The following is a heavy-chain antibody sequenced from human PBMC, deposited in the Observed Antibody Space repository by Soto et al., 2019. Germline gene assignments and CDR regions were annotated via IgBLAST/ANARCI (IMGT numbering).Heavy chain of an antibody. V-gene: IGHV3-48*02. J-gene: IGHJ6*02. CDR1: GFTFSSYG. Sequence: GGSLRLSCSASGFTFSSYGMSWVRQAPGKGLEWVSDISSSSSAIYYADSVKGRFTISRDNAKNSLYLQMNSLRDEDTAVYYCARDRGDYYYGMDVWGQGTTVTVSS. CDR3: ARDRGDYYYGMDV. CDR2: ISSSSSAI.